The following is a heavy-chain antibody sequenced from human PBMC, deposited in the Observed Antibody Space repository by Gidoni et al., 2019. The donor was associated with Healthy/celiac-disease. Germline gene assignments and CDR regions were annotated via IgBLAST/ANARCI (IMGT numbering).Heavy chain of an antibody. CDR2: IYSGDNT. CDR3: ARDYSGPFDY. D-gene: IGHD1-26*01. V-gene: IGHV3-66*02. J-gene: IGHJ4*02. CDR1: GFTVSSNY. Sequence: EVQLVESGGGLVQPGGSLRLSCAASGFTVSSNYMSWVRQAPGKGLEWVSVIYSGDNTYYADSVKGRFTISRDNSKNTLYLQMNSLRAEDTAVYYCARDYSGPFDYWGQGTLVTVSS.